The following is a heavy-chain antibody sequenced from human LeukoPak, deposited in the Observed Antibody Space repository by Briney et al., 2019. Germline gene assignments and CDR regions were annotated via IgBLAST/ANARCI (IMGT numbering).Heavy chain of an antibody. CDR3: ARAGKGGGTMVRGVITYFDY. CDR2: ISYDGSNK. CDR1: GFTFSSYA. J-gene: IGHJ4*02. Sequence: PGGSLRLSCAASGFTFSSYAMHWVRQAPGKGLEWVAVISYDGSNKYYADSVKGRFTISRDNSKNTLYLQMNSLRAEDTAVYYCARAGKGGGTMVRGVITYFDYWGQGTLVTVSS. V-gene: IGHV3-30-3*01. D-gene: IGHD3-10*01.